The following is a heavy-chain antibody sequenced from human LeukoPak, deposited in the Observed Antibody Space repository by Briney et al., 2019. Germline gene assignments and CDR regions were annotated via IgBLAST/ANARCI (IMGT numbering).Heavy chain of an antibody. Sequence: GGSLRLSCAASGFTISSYSMNWVRQAPGKGLEWGSYISGSSSTIYYADSVKGRFTISRDNGKNTLYLQMNSLRAEDTAVYYCARGSTYYDSSGQVPFDYWGQGTLVTVSS. V-gene: IGHV3-48*01. CDR2: ISGSSSTI. D-gene: IGHD3-22*01. CDR3: ARGSTYYDSSGQVPFDY. CDR1: GFTISSYS. J-gene: IGHJ4*02.